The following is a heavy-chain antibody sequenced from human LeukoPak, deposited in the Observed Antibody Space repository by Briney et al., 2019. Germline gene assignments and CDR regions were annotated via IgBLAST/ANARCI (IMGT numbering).Heavy chain of an antibody. CDR2: ISYDGSNK. CDR3: AKDPPFSSWHGGLVDY. D-gene: IGHD6-13*01. V-gene: IGHV3-30-3*01. CDR1: GFTFSSYA. J-gene: IGHJ4*02. Sequence: GGSLRLSCAASGFTFSSYAMHWVRQAPGKGLEWVAVISYDGSNKYYADSVKGRFTISRDNSKNTLYLQMNSLRTEDTAVYYCAKDPPFSSWHGGLVDYWGQGTLVTVSS.